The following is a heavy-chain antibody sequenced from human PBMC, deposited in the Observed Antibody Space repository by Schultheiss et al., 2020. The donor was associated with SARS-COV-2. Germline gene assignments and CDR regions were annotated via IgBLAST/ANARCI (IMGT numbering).Heavy chain of an antibody. CDR3: ARARPPTGAVNNHYGWFDP. Sequence: SETLSLTCTVSAGSISSYYWSWIRQPPGKGLEWIGEINHSGSTNYNPSLKSRVTISVDTSKNQFSLKLSSVTAADTAVYYCARARPPTGAVNNHYGWFDPWGQGTLVTVSS. D-gene: IGHD1-26*01. CDR1: AGSISSYY. V-gene: IGHV4-34*01. J-gene: IGHJ5*02. CDR2: INHSGST.